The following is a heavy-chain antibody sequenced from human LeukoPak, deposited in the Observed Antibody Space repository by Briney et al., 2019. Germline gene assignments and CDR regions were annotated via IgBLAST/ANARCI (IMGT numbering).Heavy chain of an antibody. CDR1: GFTFSSYS. CDR3: ARSVVLLWFGELGAFDI. Sequence: PGGSLRLSCAASGFTFSSYSMNWVRQAPGKGLEWVSYISSSGSTIYYADSVKGRFTISRDNAKNSLYLQMNSLRAEDTAVYYCARSVVLLWFGELGAFDIWGQGTMVTVSS. D-gene: IGHD3-10*01. J-gene: IGHJ3*02. CDR2: ISSSGSTI. V-gene: IGHV3-48*04.